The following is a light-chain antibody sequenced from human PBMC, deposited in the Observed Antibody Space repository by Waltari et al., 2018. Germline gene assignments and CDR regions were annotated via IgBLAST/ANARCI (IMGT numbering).Light chain of an antibody. CDR2: GPS. Sequence: EIVMSQSPATLSVSPGERATLSCRASQLFDSNFVYKHRKPGQAPRFLFYGPSTRATGIPARFSGSGSGTELTLTISSLQSEDFAVYYWQHHDRWPPYTLGQGTKLEI. V-gene: IGKV3-15*01. J-gene: IGKJ2*01. CDR1: QLFDSN. CDR3: QHHDRWPPYT.